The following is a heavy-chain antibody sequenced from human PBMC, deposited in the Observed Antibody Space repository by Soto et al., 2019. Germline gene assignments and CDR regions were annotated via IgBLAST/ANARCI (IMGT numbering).Heavy chain of an antibody. CDR3: ARDRGNFGVVLADFYQYGMDV. CDR2: VHYTGST. D-gene: IGHD3-3*01. CDR1: GDSVTSGSIY. J-gene: IGHJ6*02. Sequence: QVQLQESGPGLVKPSETLSLTCTVSGDSVTSGSIYWSWIRQPPGKGLEWIGYVHYTGSTNYNPPPQSRVAKSVDPSKNPLSLTLSSVTAADPAVYYCARDRGNFGVVLADFYQYGMDVWGQGTTVTVSS. V-gene: IGHV4-61*03.